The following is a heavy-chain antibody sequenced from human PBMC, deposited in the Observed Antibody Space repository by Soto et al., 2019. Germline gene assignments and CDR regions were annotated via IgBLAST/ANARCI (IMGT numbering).Heavy chain of an antibody. CDR1: GFTFSSYA. V-gene: IGHV3-23*01. Sequence: LRLSCAASGFTFSSYAMSGVRQAPGKGLEWVSAITSSGGIIYYADSVKGRFTISRDNSKNTLYLQMNSLGAEDTAVYFCAKLPGDSWGYFDYWGQGTLVTVSS. CDR3: AKLPGDSWGYFDY. J-gene: IGHJ4*02. CDR2: ITSSGGII. D-gene: IGHD2-21*02.